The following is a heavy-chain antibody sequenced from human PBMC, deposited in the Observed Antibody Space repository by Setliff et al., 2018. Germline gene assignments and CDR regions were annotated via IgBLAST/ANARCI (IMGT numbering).Heavy chain of an antibody. CDR3: ARGDTIGFGAFDI. CDR2: IYPGDSDT. V-gene: IGHV5-51*01. D-gene: IGHD1-26*01. Sequence: PGESLKISCKGSGYSFTSYWIGWVRQMPGKGLEWMGIIYPGDSDTRYGPSFQGQVTISAAKSITTVYLQINSLKASDTAIYFCARGDTIGFGAFDIWGQGTMVTVSS. CDR1: GYSFTSYW. J-gene: IGHJ3*02.